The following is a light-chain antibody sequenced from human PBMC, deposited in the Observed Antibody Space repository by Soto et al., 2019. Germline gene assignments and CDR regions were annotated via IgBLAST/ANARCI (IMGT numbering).Light chain of an antibody. Sequence: QSVLTQPPSASGTPGQRVTIACSGSSSNIGSNAVNWYQQLPGSAPKLLIYTNNQRPSGVPDRFSGSKSGTSASLAISGLPSDDEGHYYCAASYDSLNGLGVFGGGTKLTVL. CDR3: AASYDSLNGLGV. J-gene: IGLJ3*02. CDR1: SSNIGSNA. CDR2: TNN. V-gene: IGLV1-44*01.